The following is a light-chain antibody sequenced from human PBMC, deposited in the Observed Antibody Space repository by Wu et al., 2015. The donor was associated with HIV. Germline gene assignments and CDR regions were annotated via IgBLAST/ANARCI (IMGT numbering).Light chain of an antibody. CDR3: QQYGSSPQT. CDR2: GAS. J-gene: IGKJ1*01. Sequence: IVLTQSPGTLSLSPGERATLSCRASQSVSNNYLAWYRQKPGQAPRLLISGASSRATGLPDRFSGSGSGTDFTLTIIRLEPEDFAVYYCQQYGSSPQTFGQGTKVEI. CDR1: QSVSNNY. V-gene: IGKV3-20*01.